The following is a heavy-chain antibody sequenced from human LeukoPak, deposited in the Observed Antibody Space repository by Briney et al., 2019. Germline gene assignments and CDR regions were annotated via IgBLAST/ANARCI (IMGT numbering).Heavy chain of an antibody. V-gene: IGHV3-30*18. CDR1: GFTFSSYG. D-gene: IGHD3-9*01. CDR3: AKDRPEYYDILTGYFDY. Sequence: SLRLSCAASGFTFSSYGMHWVRQAPGKGLEWVAVISYDGSNKYYADSVKGRFTISRDNSKNTLYPQMNSLRAEDTAVYYCAKDRPEYYDILTGYFDYWGQGTLVTVSS. CDR2: ISYDGSNK. J-gene: IGHJ4*02.